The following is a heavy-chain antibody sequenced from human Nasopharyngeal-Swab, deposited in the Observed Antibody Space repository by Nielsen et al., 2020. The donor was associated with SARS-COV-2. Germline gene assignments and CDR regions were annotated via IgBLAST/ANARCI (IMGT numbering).Heavy chain of an antibody. V-gene: IGHV3-23*01. Sequence: GESLKISCAASGFTFSSYAMSWVRQAPGKGLEWVSAISGSGGSTYYADSVKGRFTISRDNSKNTLYLQMNSLRAEDTAVYYCAKTEVNWELHHYFDYWGQGTLVTVSS. D-gene: IGHD1-26*01. CDR3: AKTEVNWELHHYFDY. J-gene: IGHJ4*02. CDR2: ISGSGGST. CDR1: GFTFSSYA.